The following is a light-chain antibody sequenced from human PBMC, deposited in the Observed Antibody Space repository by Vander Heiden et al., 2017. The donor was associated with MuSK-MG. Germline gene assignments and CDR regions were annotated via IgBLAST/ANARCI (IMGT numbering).Light chain of an antibody. Sequence: EIVLTQSPATLSLSPGERATLSCRASQSVSSYLAWYQQKPGQAPRLLIYDASNRATGIPARFSGSGYGTDFTLTISSREPEDFAVYYCQQRSNWHPALTFGGGTKVEIK. J-gene: IGKJ4*01. CDR2: DAS. CDR1: QSVSSY. CDR3: QQRSNWHPALT. V-gene: IGKV3-11*01.